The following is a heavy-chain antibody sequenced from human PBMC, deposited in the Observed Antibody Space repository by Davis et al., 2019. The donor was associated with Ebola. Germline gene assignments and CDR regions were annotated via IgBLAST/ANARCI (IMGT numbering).Heavy chain of an antibody. D-gene: IGHD3-3*01. Sequence: PGGSLRLSCAASGFTFSSYAMHWVRQAPGKGLEWVAVISYDGSNKYYADSVKGRFTISRDNSKNTLYLQMNSLRAEDTAVYYCARSYYDFWSGLLWGLDPWGQGTLVTVSS. CDR3: ARSYYDFWSGLLWGLDP. CDR1: GFTFSSYA. J-gene: IGHJ5*02. V-gene: IGHV3-30-3*01. CDR2: ISYDGSNK.